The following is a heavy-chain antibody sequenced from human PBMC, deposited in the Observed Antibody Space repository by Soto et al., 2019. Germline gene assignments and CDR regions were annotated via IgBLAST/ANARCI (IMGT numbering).Heavy chain of an antibody. CDR1: GFTFSTYS. V-gene: IGHV3-21*06. D-gene: IGHD6-13*01. CDR3: AGAGSQQLPPYFDY. J-gene: IGHJ4*02. CDR2: ISSSSSYI. Sequence: GGSLRLSCAASGFTFSTYSMNWVRRAPGKGLEWVSSISSSSSYIYYADSVKGRFTISRDNAKSSLFLQMNSLRDEDTAVYYCAGAGSQQLPPYFDYWGQGTLVTVSS.